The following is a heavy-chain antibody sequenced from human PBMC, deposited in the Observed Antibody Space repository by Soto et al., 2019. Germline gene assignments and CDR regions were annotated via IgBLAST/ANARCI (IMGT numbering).Heavy chain of an antibody. CDR1: GFTVSSNY. CDR2: IYSGGST. D-gene: IGHD3-10*01. CDR3: ARGDGEDAFDI. V-gene: IGHV3-53*04. Sequence: EVQLVESGGGLVQPGGSLRLSCAASGFTVSSNYMSWVRKAPGKGLEWVSVIYSGGSTYYADSVKGRFTISRHNSKNTLYLQMNSLRAEDTAVYYCARGDGEDAFDIWGQGTMVTVSS. J-gene: IGHJ3*02.